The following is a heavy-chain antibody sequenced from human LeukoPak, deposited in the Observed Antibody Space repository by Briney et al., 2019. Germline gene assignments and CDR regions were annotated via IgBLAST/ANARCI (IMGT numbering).Heavy chain of an antibody. J-gene: IGHJ6*02. V-gene: IGHV4-61*05. Sequence: PSETLSLTCTVSGGSISSSSYYWGWIRQPPGKGLEWIGYIYYSGSTNYNPSLKSRVTISVDTSKNQFSLKLSSVTAADTAVYYCARVWEYYGMDVWGQGTTVTVSS. D-gene: IGHD1-26*01. CDR3: ARVWEYYGMDV. CDR1: GGSISSSSYY. CDR2: IYYSGST.